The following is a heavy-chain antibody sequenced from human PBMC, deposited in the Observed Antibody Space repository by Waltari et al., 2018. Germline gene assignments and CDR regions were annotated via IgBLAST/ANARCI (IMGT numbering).Heavy chain of an antibody. J-gene: IGHJ6*02. V-gene: IGHV3-53*01. CDR1: GFPVSSNY. Sequence: EVQLVESGGGLIQPGGSLRLSCAASGFPVSSNYMSWVRQAPGKGLEWVSVIYSGGSTYYADSVKGRFTISRDNSKNTLYLQMNSLRAEDTAVYYCARDPPPGIPVRDGMDVWGQGTTVTVSS. CDR3: ARDPPPGIPVRDGMDV. CDR2: IYSGGST. D-gene: IGHD1-26*01.